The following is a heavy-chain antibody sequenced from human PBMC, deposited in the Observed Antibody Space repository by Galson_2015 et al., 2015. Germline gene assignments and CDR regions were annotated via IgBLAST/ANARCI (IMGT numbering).Heavy chain of an antibody. J-gene: IGHJ4*02. D-gene: IGHD6-13*01. CDR2: ISYDGSNK. CDR3: ARPRSRYSSSWWFDY. CDR1: GFTFSSYA. V-gene: IGHV3-30-3*01. Sequence: SLRLSCAASGFTFSSYAMHWVRQAPGKGLEWVAVISYDGSNKYYADSVKGRFTISRDNSKNTLYLQMNSLRAEDTAVYYCARPRSRYSSSWWFDYWGQGTLVTVSS.